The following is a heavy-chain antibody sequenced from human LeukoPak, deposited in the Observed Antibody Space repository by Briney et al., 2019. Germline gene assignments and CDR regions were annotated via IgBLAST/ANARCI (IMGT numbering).Heavy chain of an antibody. CDR3: AREDHSNYNY. D-gene: IGHD4-11*01. V-gene: IGHV3-7*01. CDR2: IKQDGGER. Sequence: GGSLRLSCAVSGFTFSSYWMSWVRQAPGKGLEWVANIKQDGGERFYVDSVKGRFTISRDNAKNSPYLQMNSLRVEDTAVYYCAREDHSNYNYWGQGTLVTVSS. J-gene: IGHJ4*02. CDR1: GFTFSSYW.